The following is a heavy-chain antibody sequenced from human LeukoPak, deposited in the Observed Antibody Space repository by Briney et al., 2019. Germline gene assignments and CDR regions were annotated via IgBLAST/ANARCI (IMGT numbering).Heavy chain of an antibody. CDR1: GYTFTSYA. V-gene: IGHV7-4-1*02. CDR2: INTNTGNP. Sequence: ASVKVSCKASGYTFTSYAMNWVRQAPGQGLEWMGWINTNTGNPTYAQGFTGRFVFSLGTSVSTAYLQISSLKAEDTAVYYCARRKPKLLSAPFYGMDVWGQGTTVTVSS. D-gene: IGHD2-2*01. CDR3: ARRKPKLLSAPFYGMDV. J-gene: IGHJ6*02.